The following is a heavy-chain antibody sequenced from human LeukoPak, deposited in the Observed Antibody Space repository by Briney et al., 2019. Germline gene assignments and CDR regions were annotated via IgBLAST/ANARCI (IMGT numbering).Heavy chain of an antibody. J-gene: IGHJ4*02. D-gene: IGHD6-19*01. Sequence: GGSLRLSCAASGFTVSTNYMSWVRQAPGKGLEWVSAISGSGGSTYYADSVKGRFTISRDNSKNTLYLQMNSVRAEDTAVYYCASWQGYNSGWYGVDYWGQGTLVTVSS. V-gene: IGHV3-23*01. CDR1: GFTVSTNY. CDR2: ISGSGGST. CDR3: ASWQGYNSGWYGVDY.